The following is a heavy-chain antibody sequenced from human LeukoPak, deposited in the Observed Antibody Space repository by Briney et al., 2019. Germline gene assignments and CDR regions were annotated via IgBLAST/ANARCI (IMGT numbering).Heavy chain of an antibody. D-gene: IGHD2-2*01. V-gene: IGHV1-3*01. J-gene: IGHJ4*02. CDR1: GYTFTSYG. Sequence: ASVKVSCKASGYTFTSYGISWVRQAPGQRLEWMGWINAGNGNTKYSQKFQGRVTITRDTSASTAYMELSSLRSEDTAVYYCARGGVGYCSSTSCYEAFDYWGQGTLVTVSS. CDR3: ARGGVGYCSSTSCYEAFDY. CDR2: INAGNGNT.